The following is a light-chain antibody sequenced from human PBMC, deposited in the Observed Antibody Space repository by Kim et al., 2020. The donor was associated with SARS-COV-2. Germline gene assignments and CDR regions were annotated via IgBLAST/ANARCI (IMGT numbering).Light chain of an antibody. CDR1: TGAVTSGHY. V-gene: IGLV7-46*01. CDR2: HTS. Sequence: PGGAVTLTCGSSTGAVTSGHYPYLFQQNPGQAPRTLIYHTSNKQSWTPARFSGSLVGGKAALTLSGAQPEDEAEYYCLLSYSGARVFGGGTQLTVL. J-gene: IGLJ3*02. CDR3: LLSYSGARV.